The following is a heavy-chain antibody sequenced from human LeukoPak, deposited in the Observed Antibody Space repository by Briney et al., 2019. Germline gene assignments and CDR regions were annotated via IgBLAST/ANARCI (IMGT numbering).Heavy chain of an antibody. Sequence: GRSLRLSCAASGFTFSSYGMHWVRQAPGKGLEWVAVIWYDGSNKYYADSVKGRFTISRDNSKYTLYLQMNSLRAEDTAVYYCARDQVHHYDSRGLGYWGQGTLVTVSS. CDR3: ARDQVHHYDSRGLGY. CDR1: GFTFSSYG. J-gene: IGHJ4*02. V-gene: IGHV3-33*01. CDR2: IWYDGSNK. D-gene: IGHD3-22*01.